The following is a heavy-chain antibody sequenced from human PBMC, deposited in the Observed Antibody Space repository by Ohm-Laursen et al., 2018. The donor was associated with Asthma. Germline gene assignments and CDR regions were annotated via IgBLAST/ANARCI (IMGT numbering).Heavy chain of an antibody. CDR3: ARGPGGIHRWLSYQIDK. D-gene: IGHD5-18*01. CDR1: GFNFNSSA. V-gene: IGHV3-30-3*01. Sequence: SLRLSCSASGFNFNSSAMHWVRQAPGKGLEWVAVMSYDGTNKYHAASVQGRFTISRDNSKSTLFLQMSSLRPEDTAVYYCARGPGGIHRWLSYQIDKWGLGTQVTVSS. J-gene: IGHJ4*02. CDR2: MSYDGTNK.